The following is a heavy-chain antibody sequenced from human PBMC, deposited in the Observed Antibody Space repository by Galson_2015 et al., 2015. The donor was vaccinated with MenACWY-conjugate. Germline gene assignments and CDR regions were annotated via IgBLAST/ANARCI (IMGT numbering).Heavy chain of an antibody. J-gene: IGHJ4*02. Sequence: TYADSVKDRFTISRDNAKNTLYLQMNSLRPEDTAVFYCAKTRGASFYFDSWGQGTLVTVSS. V-gene: IGHV3-74*01. D-gene: IGHD1-26*01. CDR3: AKTRGASFYFDS.